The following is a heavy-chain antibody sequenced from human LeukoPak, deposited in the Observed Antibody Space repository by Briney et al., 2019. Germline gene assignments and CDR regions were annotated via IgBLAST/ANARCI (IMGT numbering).Heavy chain of an antibody. V-gene: IGHV4-39*01. CDR1: GSSISSSSYY. CDR2: IYYSGST. J-gene: IGHJ5*02. Sequence: SETLSLTCTVSGSSISSSSYYWGWIRQPPGKGLEWIGSIYYSGSTYYNPSLKSRVTISVDTSKNQFSLKLSSVTAADTAVYYCARPLGYCSSTSCYRGWFDPWGQGTLVTVSS. CDR3: ARPLGYCSSTSCYRGWFDP. D-gene: IGHD2-2*01.